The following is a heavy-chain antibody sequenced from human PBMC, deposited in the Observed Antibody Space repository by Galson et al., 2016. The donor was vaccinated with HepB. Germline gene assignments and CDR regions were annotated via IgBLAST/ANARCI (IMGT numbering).Heavy chain of an antibody. CDR3: TRGVTETTLIEY. CDR2: MNPNSGNT. CDR1: GYTFSNYD. J-gene: IGHJ4*02. D-gene: IGHD1-7*01. V-gene: IGHV1-8*01. Sequence: SVKVSCKAFGYTFSNYDTVWVRQASGQGLEWMAWMNPNSGNTGYAPNFKGRLTLTRDTSISTAYMELSGLRSEDTAVYYCTRGVTETTLIEYWGQGTLVTVSS.